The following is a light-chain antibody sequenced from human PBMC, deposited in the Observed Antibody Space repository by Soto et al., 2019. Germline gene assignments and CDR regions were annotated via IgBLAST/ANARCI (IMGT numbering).Light chain of an antibody. J-gene: IGKJ2*01. V-gene: IGKV1-39*01. CDR2: AAS. CDR1: QTISSF. CDR3: QQRSSTPST. Sequence: DIQMTQSPSSLSASVGDRVTITCRASQTISSFLNWYQQKPGKAPKLLIYAASSLQSGVPSTFSGSGSVPDFTLTISSLQPEDFATYYCQQRSSTPSTFGQGTNLEIK.